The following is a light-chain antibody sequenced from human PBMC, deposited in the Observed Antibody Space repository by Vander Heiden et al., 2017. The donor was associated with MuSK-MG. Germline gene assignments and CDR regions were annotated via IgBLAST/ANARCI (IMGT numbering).Light chain of an antibody. CDR2: AAS. V-gene: IGKV1-39*01. CDR1: QSISTY. CDR3: QQSYSIPLT. J-gene: IGKJ4*01. Sequence: DIQMTQSPSSLSASVGDRVTVTCRASQSISTYLCWYQQKPGKAPKVLIYAASSLQSGVPSRFSGSGSGTDFTLTISSLQPEDFATYYCQQSYSIPLTFGAGTKVEI.